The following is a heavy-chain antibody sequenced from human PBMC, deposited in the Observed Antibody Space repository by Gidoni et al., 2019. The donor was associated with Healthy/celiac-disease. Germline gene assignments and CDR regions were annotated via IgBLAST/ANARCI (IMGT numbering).Heavy chain of an antibody. CDR1: GGTFSSYA. Sequence: QVQLVQSGAEVKKPGSSVKVSCKASGGTFSSYAIRWVRQAPGQGLERMGGIIPIFGTANYAQKFQGRVTITADESTSTAYMELSSLRSEDTAVYYCARKDTASGDFDYWGQGTLVTVSS. CDR2: IIPIFGTA. J-gene: IGHJ4*02. CDR3: ARKDTASGDFDY. V-gene: IGHV1-69*01. D-gene: IGHD5-18*01.